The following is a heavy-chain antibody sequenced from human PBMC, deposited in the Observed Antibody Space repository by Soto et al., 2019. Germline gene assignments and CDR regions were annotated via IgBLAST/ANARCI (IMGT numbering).Heavy chain of an antibody. J-gene: IGHJ4*02. CDR3: ARQGLRGYSGPRVRVPFDC. V-gene: IGHV4-39*01. CDR2: IYYSGST. Sequence: SETLSLTCTVSGGSISSSSYYWGWIRQPPGKGLEWIGSIYYSGSTYYNTSLKSRVNISVDTSKNQFSLKLSSVTAADTFVYYCARQGLRGYSGPRVRVPFDCWGQGTLVTVS. D-gene: IGHD5-12*01. CDR1: GGSISSSSYY.